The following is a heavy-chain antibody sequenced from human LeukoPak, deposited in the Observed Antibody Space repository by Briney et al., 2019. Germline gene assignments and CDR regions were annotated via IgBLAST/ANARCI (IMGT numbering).Heavy chain of an antibody. D-gene: IGHD3-10*01. V-gene: IGHV1-18*04. Sequence: ASVKVSCKASGYTFTGYYMHWVRQAPGQGLEWMGWISAYNGNTNYAQKLQGRVTMTTDTSTSTAYMELRSLRSDDTAVYYCAGDQLTMVRGVIIGEWFDPWGQGTLVTVSS. CDR2: ISAYNGNT. CDR3: AGDQLTMVRGVIIGEWFDP. J-gene: IGHJ5*02. CDR1: GYTFTGYY.